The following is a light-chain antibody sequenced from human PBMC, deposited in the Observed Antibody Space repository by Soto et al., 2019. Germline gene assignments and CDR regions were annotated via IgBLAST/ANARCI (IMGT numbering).Light chain of an antibody. J-gene: IGKJ5*01. CDR3: QHYVERSPIT. CDR2: GAA. Sequence: EIVLTQSPGTVSLSPGERATLSCRASQSVSSSNLAWYQQKPGQAPRLLVYGAASRATGIPDRFSGSGSGTDFTLTISRLEPEDSALYYCQHYVERSPITFGQGTRLEIK. CDR1: QSVSSSN. V-gene: IGKV3-20*01.